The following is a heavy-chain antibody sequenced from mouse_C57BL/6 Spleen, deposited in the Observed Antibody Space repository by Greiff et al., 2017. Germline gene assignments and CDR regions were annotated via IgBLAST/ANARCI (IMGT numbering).Heavy chain of an antibody. CDR3: AKNSNWDEGYFDV. J-gene: IGHJ1*03. D-gene: IGHD4-1*01. V-gene: IGHV2-4*01. Sequence: VQLQESGPGLVQPSQSLSITCTVSGFSLTSYGVHWVRQPPGKGLEWLGVIWSGGSTDYNAAFISRLSISKDNSKSQVFFKMNSLQADDTAIYYCAKNSNWDEGYFDVWGTGTTVTVSS. CDR1: GFSLTSYG. CDR2: IWSGGST.